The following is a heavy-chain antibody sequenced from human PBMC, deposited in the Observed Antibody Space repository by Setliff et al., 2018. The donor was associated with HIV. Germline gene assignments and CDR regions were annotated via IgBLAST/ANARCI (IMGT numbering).Heavy chain of an antibody. CDR3: ARDLNSGDYPHWFDP. D-gene: IGHD4-17*01. V-gene: IGHV1-3*04. Sequence: RASVKVSCKASGYTFTRNAMHWVRQAPGQRLEWMGWINTVNGNTKYSQKFQGRVTITRDTSASTVYMELSSLRSGDTAVYYCARDLNSGDYPHWFDPWGQGTLVT. CDR2: INTVNGNT. J-gene: IGHJ5*02. CDR1: GYTFTRNA.